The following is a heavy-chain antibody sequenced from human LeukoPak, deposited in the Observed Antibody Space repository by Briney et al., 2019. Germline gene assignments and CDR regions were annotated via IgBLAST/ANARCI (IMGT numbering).Heavy chain of an antibody. J-gene: IGHJ6*03. CDR1: GGTFGGYT. CDR3: ARELSAAAPYYMDV. V-gene: IGHV1-69*16. D-gene: IGHD6-25*01. CDR2: IISMLRSS. Sequence: GASVKVSCKASGGTFGGYTISWVRQAPGQGLEWMGGIISMLRSSTYAQRFQGRLTITTDESTTTVHMELRSLGSEDTAVYFCARELSAAAPYYMDVWGKGTTVAVSS.